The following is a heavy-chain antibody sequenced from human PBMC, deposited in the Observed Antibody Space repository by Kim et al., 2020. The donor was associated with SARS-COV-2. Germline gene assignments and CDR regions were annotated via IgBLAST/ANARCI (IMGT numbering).Heavy chain of an antibody. V-gene: IGHV4-4*02. Sequence: SETLSLTCAVSGGSISSSNWWSWVRQPPGKGLEWIGEIYHSGSTNYNPSLKSRVTISVDKSKNQFSLKLSSVTAADTAVYYCASADCGGDCFRGWYFDLWGRGTLVTVSS. D-gene: IGHD2-21*02. CDR1: GGSISSSNW. CDR3: ASADCGGDCFRGWYFDL. CDR2: IYHSGST. J-gene: IGHJ2*01.